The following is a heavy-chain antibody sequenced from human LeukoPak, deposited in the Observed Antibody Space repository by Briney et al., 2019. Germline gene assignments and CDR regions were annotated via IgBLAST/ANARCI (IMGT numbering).Heavy chain of an antibody. CDR1: GDTFTSYD. V-gene: IGHV1-8*03. CDR2: MNPNSGNT. Sequence: GASVKVSCKASGDTFTSYDINWVRQATGQGLEWMGWMNPNSGNTGYAQKFKGRVTIPRNTAKSTAYMELSSLRSEDTAVYYCARSRRGIAAAGTSYYFDYWGQGTLVTVSS. D-gene: IGHD6-13*01. CDR3: ARSRRGIAAAGTSYYFDY. J-gene: IGHJ4*02.